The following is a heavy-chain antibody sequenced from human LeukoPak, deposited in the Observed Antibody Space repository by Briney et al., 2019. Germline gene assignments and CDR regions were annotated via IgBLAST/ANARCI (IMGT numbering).Heavy chain of an antibody. CDR1: GFTFSSSW. J-gene: IGHJ5*02. Sequence: PGGSLRLSCAASGFTFSSSWMHWVRQAPGKGLVWVSRINSDGSSTTYADSVKGRLTISRDNAKNTLYLQMNSLRAEDTAVYYCARVQYYGSGSYYNWFDPWGQGTLVTVSS. CDR3: ARVQYYGSGSYYNWFDP. V-gene: IGHV3-74*01. CDR2: INSDGSST. D-gene: IGHD3-10*01.